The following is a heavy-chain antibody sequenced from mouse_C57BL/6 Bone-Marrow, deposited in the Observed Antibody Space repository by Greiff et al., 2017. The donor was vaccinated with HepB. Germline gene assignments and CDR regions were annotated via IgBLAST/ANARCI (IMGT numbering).Heavy chain of an antibody. CDR3: ARGATVPSFAY. D-gene: IGHD1-1*01. J-gene: IGHJ3*01. CDR2: IDPSDSYT. Sequence: QVHVKQPGAELVMPGASVKLSCKASGYTFTSYWMHWVKQRPGQGLEWIGEIDPSDSYTNYNQKFKGKSTLTVDKSSSTAYMQLSSLTSEDSAVYYCARGATVPSFAYWGQGTLVTVSA. CDR1: GYTFTSYW. V-gene: IGHV1-69*01.